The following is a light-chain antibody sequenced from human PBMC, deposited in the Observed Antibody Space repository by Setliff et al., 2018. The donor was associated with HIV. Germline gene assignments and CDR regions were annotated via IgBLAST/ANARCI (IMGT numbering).Light chain of an antibody. J-gene: IGLJ2*01. Sequence: ALTQPPSVSGSPGQSVTISCTGPSSDVGSYNRVSWYQQPPGTAPKLIIYEVTNRPSGVPDRFSGSKSGNTASLTISGLQAEDEALYYCSSYSTTSTLIFGGGTKVTVL. CDR2: EVT. V-gene: IGLV2-18*02. CDR1: SSDVGSYNR. CDR3: SSYSTTSTLI.